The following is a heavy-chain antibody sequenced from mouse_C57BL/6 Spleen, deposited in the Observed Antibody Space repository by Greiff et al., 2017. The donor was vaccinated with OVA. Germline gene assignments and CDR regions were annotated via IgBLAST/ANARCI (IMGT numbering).Heavy chain of an antibody. J-gene: IGHJ1*03. V-gene: IGHV1-80*01. CDR2: IYPGDGDT. CDR3: ARCYYYGSSYWYFDV. Sequence: VQLQESGAELVKPGASVKISCKASGYAFSSYWMNWVKQRPGKGLEWIGQIYPGDGDTNYNGKFKGKATLTADKSSSTAYMQLSSLTSEDSAVYFCARCYYYGSSYWYFDVWGTGTTVTVSS. CDR1: GYAFSSYW. D-gene: IGHD1-1*01.